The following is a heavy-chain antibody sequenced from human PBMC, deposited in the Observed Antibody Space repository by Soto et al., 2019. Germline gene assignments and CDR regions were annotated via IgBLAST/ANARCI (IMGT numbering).Heavy chain of an antibody. CDR3: ARHVGWIQLWSYFDY. J-gene: IGHJ4*02. D-gene: IGHD5-18*01. V-gene: IGHV4-39*01. Sequence: SETLSLTCTVSGGSISSSSYYWGWIRQPPGKGLEWIGSIYYSGSTYYNPSLKSRVTISVDTSKNQFSLKLSSVTAADTAVYYCARHVGWIQLWSYFDYWGQGTLVT. CDR1: GGSISSSSYY. CDR2: IYYSGST.